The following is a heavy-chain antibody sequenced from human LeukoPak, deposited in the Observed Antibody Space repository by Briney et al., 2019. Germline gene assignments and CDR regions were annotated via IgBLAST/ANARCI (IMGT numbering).Heavy chain of an antibody. Sequence: PGGSLRLSCVASGFTFSNYWMSWVRRAPGKGLEWVANIKQDGSETYYVDSVRGRFTISRDNFKNILSLEMSSLRPEDTALYYCAKDQTDRYSNGCDYWGQGTLVTVSS. CDR1: GFTFSNYW. CDR3: AKDQTDRYSNGCDY. V-gene: IGHV3-7*01. D-gene: IGHD2-15*01. J-gene: IGHJ4*02. CDR2: IKQDGSET.